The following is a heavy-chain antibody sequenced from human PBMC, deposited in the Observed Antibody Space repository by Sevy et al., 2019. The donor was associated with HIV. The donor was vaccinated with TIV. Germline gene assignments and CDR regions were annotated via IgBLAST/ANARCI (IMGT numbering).Heavy chain of an antibody. CDR3: ARGKGPGDSSGYYGLDY. CDR2: ISAYNGNT. D-gene: IGHD3-22*01. CDR1: GYTFTSYG. J-gene: IGHJ4*02. V-gene: IGHV1-18*01. Sequence: ASVKVSCKASGYTFTSYGISWVRQAPGQGLEWMGWISAYNGNTNYAQKLQGRVTMTTDTSTSTAYMELRSLRSDDTAVYYWARGKGPGDSSGYYGLDYWGQGTLVTVSS.